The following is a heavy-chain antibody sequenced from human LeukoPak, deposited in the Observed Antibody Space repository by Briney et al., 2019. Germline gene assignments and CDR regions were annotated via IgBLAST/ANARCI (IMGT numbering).Heavy chain of an antibody. V-gene: IGHV3-30*18. D-gene: IGHD6-13*01. CDR2: ISYDGSNK. CDR3: AKDIGAAASVYMDV. CDR1: GFTFSSYG. Sequence: GGSLRLSCAASGFTFSSYGMHWVRQAPGKGLEWVAVISYDGSNKYYADSVKGRFTISRDNSKNTLYLQMNSLRAEDMALYYCAKDIGAAASVYMDVWGKGTTVTVSS. J-gene: IGHJ6*03.